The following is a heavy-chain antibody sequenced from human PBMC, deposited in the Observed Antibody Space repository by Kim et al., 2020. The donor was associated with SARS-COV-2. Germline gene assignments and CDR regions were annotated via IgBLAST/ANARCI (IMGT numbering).Heavy chain of an antibody. D-gene: IGHD1-1*01. V-gene: IGHV3-30*04. CDR1: GFTFSSYA. J-gene: IGHJ6*02. CDR3: ARDLDWNDNYYYYGMDV. Sequence: GGSLRLSCAASGFTFSSYAMHWVRQAPGKGLEWVAVISYDGSNKYYADSVKGRFTISRDNSKNTLYLQMNSLRAEDTAVYYCARDLDWNDNYYYYGMDVWGQGTTVTVSS. CDR2: ISYDGSNK.